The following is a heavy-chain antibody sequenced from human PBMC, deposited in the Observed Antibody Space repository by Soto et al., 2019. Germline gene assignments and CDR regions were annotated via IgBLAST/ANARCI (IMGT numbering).Heavy chain of an antibody. V-gene: IGHV1-18*04. CDR2: MSAYNGNT. CDR1: GYTFTSYG. D-gene: IGHD2-15*01. CDR3: ASDPRPHCSGGRCYFNWCDP. J-gene: IGHJ5*02. Sequence: ASVKVSCKASGYTFTSYGISWVRQAPGQGLEWMGWMSAYNGNTNYAQKLQGRVTMTTDTSTSTAYMELRSLRSDDPAVYYCASDPRPHCSGGRCYFNWCDPGGEEALVT.